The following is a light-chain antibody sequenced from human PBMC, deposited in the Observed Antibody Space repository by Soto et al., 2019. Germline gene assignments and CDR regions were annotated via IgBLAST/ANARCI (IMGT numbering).Light chain of an antibody. V-gene: IGLV1-51*01. CDR1: SSNIVAGYD. CDR3: GSWDSSLSAYV. J-gene: IGLJ1*01. Sequence: QSALTQPPSVSGAPGQRVTIPCTGSSSNIVAGYDVHWYQQLPGTAPKLLIYDDDKRPSGIPDRFSGSKSGTSATLGITGFRTGDEADYYCGSWDSSLSAYVFGTGTKVTVL. CDR2: DDD.